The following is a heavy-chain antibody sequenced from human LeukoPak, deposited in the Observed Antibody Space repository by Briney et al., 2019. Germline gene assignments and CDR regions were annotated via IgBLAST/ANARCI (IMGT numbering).Heavy chain of an antibody. V-gene: IGHV4-34*01. CDR3: ARGIVVPAAIPRRRSWFDP. J-gene: IGHJ5*02. Sequence: SETLSLTCAVYGGSFSGYYWSWIRQPPGKGLEWIGSIYYSGSTYYNPSLKSRVTISVDTSKNQFSLKLSSVTAADTAVYYCARGIVVPAAIPRRRSWFDPWGQGTLVTVSS. CDR2: IYYSGST. CDR1: GGSFSGYY. D-gene: IGHD2-2*02.